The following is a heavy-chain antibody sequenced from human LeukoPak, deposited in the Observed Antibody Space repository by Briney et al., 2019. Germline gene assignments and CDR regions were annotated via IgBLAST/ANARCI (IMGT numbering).Heavy chain of an antibody. CDR1: GGSISSSSYY. CDR2: IYYSGST. V-gene: IGHV4-39*07. J-gene: IGHJ1*01. Sequence: SETLSLTCTVSGGSISSSSYYWGWIRQPPGKGLEWIGSIYYSGSTYYNPSLKSRVTISVDTSKNQFSLKLSSVTAADTAVYYCGRDRAVAGQPEYFQHWGQGTLVTVSS. D-gene: IGHD6-19*01. CDR3: GRDRAVAGQPEYFQH.